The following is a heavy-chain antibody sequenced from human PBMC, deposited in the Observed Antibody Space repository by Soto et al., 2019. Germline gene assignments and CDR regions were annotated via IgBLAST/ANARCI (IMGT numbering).Heavy chain of an antibody. Sequence: QVQLVQSGTEAKRPGASVRVSCKASGYTFTMYSISWVRQAPGQGLEWIGWISTYTGDTHYAQRFQGRVTVTTDTSTTTVYMELRSLRDDDTAVYYCARGIAASGAGHYGMDLWGQGTSVTVSS. V-gene: IGHV1-18*01. D-gene: IGHD6-13*01. J-gene: IGHJ6*02. CDR2: ISTYTGDT. CDR3: ARGIAASGAGHYGMDL. CDR1: GYTFTMYS.